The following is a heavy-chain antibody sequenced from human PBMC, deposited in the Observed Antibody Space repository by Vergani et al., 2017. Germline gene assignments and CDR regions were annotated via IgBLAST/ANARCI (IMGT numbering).Heavy chain of an antibody. V-gene: IGHV3-9*01. Sequence: EVQLVESGGGLVQPGGSLRLSCAASGFTFDDYAMHWVRQAPGKGLEWVSGISWNSGSIGYADSVKGRFTISRDNAKNSLYLQMNSLRAEDTALYYCAKDRYHGGFDYWGQGTLVTVSS. CDR1: GFTFDDYA. D-gene: IGHD2-2*01. CDR2: ISWNSGSI. CDR3: AKDRYHGGFDY. J-gene: IGHJ4*02.